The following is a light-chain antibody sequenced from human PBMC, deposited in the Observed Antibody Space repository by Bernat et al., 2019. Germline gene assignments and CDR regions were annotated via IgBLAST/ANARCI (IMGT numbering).Light chain of an antibody. Sequence: QSALTQPPSVSGSPGQSVTISCTGTSSDVGSYNRVSWYQQSPGTAPTLMIYELTNRPSGVPDRFSGSKSGNTASLTISGLQAEDEADYYCSSYTSISTLVFGGGTKLTVL. CDR3: SSYTSISTLV. CDR1: SSDVGSYNR. CDR2: ELT. J-gene: IGLJ2*01. V-gene: IGLV2-18*02.